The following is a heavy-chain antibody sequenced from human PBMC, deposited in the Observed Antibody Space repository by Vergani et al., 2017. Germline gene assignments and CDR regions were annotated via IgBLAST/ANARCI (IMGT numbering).Heavy chain of an antibody. J-gene: IGHJ4*02. Sequence: QVQLQESGPGLVKPSQTLSLTCTVSGGSISSGSYYWSWIREPAGKGLEWIGRIYTSGSTNYNPSLKSRVTISVDTSKNQFSLKLSSVTAADTAVYYCARGAFGGNGVSDYWGQGTLVTVSS. V-gene: IGHV4-61*02. CDR1: GGSISSGSYY. D-gene: IGHD4-23*01. CDR2: IYTSGST. CDR3: ARGAFGGNGVSDY.